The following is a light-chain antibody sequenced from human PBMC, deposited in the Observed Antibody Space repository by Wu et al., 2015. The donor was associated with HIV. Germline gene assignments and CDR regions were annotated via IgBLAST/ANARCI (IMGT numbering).Light chain of an antibody. Sequence: DIQMTQSPSSLSASVTDKVTITCRASQDIRNSVAWLQQRPGQAPKLLMYAASTLESGVPSRFSGTGYGTDFTLTISGLQPDDFATYYCQQHSSIPYSFGQGTRLDIK. J-gene: IGKJ2*03. V-gene: IGKV1-NL1*01. CDR3: QQHSSIPYS. CDR2: AAS. CDR1: QDIRNS.